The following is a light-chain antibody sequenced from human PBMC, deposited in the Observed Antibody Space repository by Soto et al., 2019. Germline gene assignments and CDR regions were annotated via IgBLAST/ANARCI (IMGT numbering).Light chain of an antibody. CDR3: QQSNRWPHIT. CDR2: GAS. Sequence: EIVLTQSPGTLSLSPGERAPLSCRPXQSVSSSYLVWYQQKAGQAPRLLIYGASTRATGIPDRFSGSGSGTQFTLTISRLQSEDSAVYFCQQSNRWPHITFGQGTRLEIK. CDR1: QSVSSSY. J-gene: IGKJ5*01. V-gene: IGKV3-15*01.